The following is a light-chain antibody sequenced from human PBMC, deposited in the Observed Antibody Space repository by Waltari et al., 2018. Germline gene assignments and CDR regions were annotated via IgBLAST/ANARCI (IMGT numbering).Light chain of an antibody. CDR2: DVS. V-gene: IGLV2-11*01. CDR1: SSDVGGYNY. Sequence: QSALTQPRSVSGSPGQSVTISCTGTSSDVGGYNYVSWYQQHPGKAPKLMVYDVSKRPSGAPVRFSGAKSGNTASLTISGLQAEDEADYYCCSYGGTYSWVFGGGTKLTVL. CDR3: CSYGGTYSWV. J-gene: IGLJ3*02.